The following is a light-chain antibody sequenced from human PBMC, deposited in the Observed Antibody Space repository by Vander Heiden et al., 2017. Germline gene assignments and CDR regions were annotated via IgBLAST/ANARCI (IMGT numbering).Light chain of an antibody. V-gene: IGKV1-5*03. J-gene: IGKJ1*01. CDR2: KAA. CDR1: QSISTW. CDR3: QQYNSDWT. Sequence: DIQITQSPSTLSASVGDRVTITCRASQSISTWLAWYQQKPGKAPKLLIYKAASLESGVPSRFSGSGSGTEFTLTISSLQPDDFATYYCQQYNSDWTFGQGTKVEIK.